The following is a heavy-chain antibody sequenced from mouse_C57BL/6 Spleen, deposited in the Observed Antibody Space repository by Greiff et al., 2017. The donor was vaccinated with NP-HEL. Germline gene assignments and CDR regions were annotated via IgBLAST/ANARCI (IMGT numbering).Heavy chain of an antibody. V-gene: IGHV5-9-1*02. J-gene: IGHJ4*01. CDR3: TRDRDDYDSAMDY. Sequence: EVNLVESGEGLVKPGGSLKLSCAASGFTFSSYAMSWVRQTPEKRLEWVAYISSGGDYIYYADTVKGRFTISRDNARNTLYLQMSSLKSEDTAMYYCTRDRDDYDSAMDYWGQGTSVTVSS. CDR1: GFTFSSYA. D-gene: IGHD2-4*01. CDR2: ISSGGDYI.